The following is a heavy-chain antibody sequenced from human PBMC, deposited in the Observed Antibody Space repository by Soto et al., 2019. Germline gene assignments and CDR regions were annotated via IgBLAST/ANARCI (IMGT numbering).Heavy chain of an antibody. V-gene: IGHV4-34*01. CDR1: GGYFSGYY. Sequence: LSLTYAVYGGYFSGYYWSGIRHPPGKGLEWIGEINPSGSTNYNPSLKSRVTISVDTSKNQFSLKLSSVTAADTAVYYCAGDIVVVVAATLRYYYGMDVWGQGTTVTVSS. CDR3: AGDIVVVVAATLRYYYGMDV. D-gene: IGHD2-15*01. CDR2: INPSGST. J-gene: IGHJ6*02.